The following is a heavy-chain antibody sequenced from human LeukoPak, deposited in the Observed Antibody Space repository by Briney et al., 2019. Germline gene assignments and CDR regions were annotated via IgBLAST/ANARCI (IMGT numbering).Heavy chain of an antibody. V-gene: IGHV4-34*01. D-gene: IGHD5-18*01. J-gene: IGHJ6*03. CDR2: INHSGST. CDR1: GGSFSGYY. Sequence: SETLSLTCAVYGGSFSGYYWSWIRQPPGKGLEWIGEINHSGSTNYNPSLKSRVTISVDTSKNQFSLKLSSVTAADTTVYYCARSLYSYGDYYMDVWGKGTTVTISS. CDR3: ARSLYSYGDYYMDV.